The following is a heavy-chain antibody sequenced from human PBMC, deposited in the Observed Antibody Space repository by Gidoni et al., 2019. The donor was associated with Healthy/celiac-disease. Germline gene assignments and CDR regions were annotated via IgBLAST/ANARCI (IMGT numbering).Heavy chain of an antibody. V-gene: IGHV3-9*01. CDR3: AKGIVVVVAATAFDY. Sequence: EVQLVESGGGLVQPGRSLRLSCAASGFTFADYAMPWVRQAPGQGLEWVSGISWNSGSIGYADSVKGRFTISRDNAKNSLYLQMNSLRAEDTALYYCAKGIVVVVAATAFDYWGQGTLVTVSS. J-gene: IGHJ4*02. CDR2: ISWNSGSI. CDR1: GFTFADYA. D-gene: IGHD2-15*01.